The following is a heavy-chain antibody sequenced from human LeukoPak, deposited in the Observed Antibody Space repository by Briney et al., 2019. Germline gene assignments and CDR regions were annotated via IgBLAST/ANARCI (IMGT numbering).Heavy chain of an antibody. CDR3: AREKTTVTTFGYYYYMDV. V-gene: IGHV1-8*01. D-gene: IGHD4-11*01. CDR2: MNPNSGNT. Sequence: GASVKVSCEASGYTFTSYDINWVRQATGQGLEWMGWMNPNSGNTGYAQKFQGRVTMTRNTSISTAYMELSSLRSEDTAVYYCAREKTTVTTFGYYYYMDVWGKGTTVTVSS. CDR1: GYTFTSYD. J-gene: IGHJ6*03.